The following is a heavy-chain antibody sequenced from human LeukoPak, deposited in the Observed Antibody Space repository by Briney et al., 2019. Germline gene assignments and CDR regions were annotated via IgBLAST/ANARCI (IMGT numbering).Heavy chain of an antibody. V-gene: IGHV3-23*01. Sequence: GGSLRLSCARSGFPFYSHGMNWARQAPGRGVEWVSGISPGGGPTYYADSVKGRFTISRDDSKNTLYLQMRNLRAEDTAPYYCAKDGAWLRFDDWGQGILVIVSS. D-gene: IGHD3-22*01. CDR3: AKDGAWLRFDD. CDR2: ISPGGGPT. J-gene: IGHJ4*02. CDR1: GFPFYSHG.